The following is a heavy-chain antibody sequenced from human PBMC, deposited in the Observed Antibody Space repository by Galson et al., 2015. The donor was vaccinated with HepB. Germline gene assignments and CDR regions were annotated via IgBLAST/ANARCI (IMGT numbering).Heavy chain of an antibody. CDR1: GFTFSIYS. J-gene: IGHJ4*02. Sequence: SLRLSCAASGFTFSIYSMNWVRQAPGKGLEWVSSISSSSYIYYADSVKGRFTISRDDAKNSLYLQMNSLRAEDTAVYYCARVLYFDSSGFAFWGQGTLVTVSS. CDR3: ARVLYFDSSGFAF. D-gene: IGHD3-22*01. V-gene: IGHV3-21*01. CDR2: ISSSSYI.